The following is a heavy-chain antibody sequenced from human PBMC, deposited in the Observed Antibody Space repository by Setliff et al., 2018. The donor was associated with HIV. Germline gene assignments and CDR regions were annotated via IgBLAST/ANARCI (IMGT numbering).Heavy chain of an antibody. D-gene: IGHD2-15*01. CDR1: GYTFSTNA. V-gene: IGHV1-3*01. Sequence: ASVKVSCKASGYTFSTNAIHWVRQAPGQRPEWMGYINAGDDNTRYSQKFQGRVTITRDTSANTAYMELSSLRSEDTAVYYCARGSCGGCYLSDYWGQGTLVTSPQ. J-gene: IGHJ4*02. CDR2: INAGDDNT. CDR3: ARGSCGGCYLSDY.